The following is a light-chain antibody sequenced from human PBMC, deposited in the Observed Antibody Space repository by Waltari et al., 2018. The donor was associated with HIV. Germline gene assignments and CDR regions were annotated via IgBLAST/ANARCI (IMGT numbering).Light chain of an antibody. CDR1: ALANQY. Sequence: SYELTQPPSVSVSPGQTARITCSGDALANQYAYWFQQKPGQAPVLFIFKDNERPPGIPARFSGSRSGTTVMLTISGVQAEDEADYYCQSVDSSRIWVFGGGTKLTVL. CDR2: KDN. J-gene: IGLJ3*02. CDR3: QSVDSSRIWV. V-gene: IGLV3-25*03.